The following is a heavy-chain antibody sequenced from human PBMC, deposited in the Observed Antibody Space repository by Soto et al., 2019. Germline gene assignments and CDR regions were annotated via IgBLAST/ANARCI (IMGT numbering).Heavy chain of an antibody. CDR1: GYIFTTYG. V-gene: IGHV1-18*01. J-gene: IGHJ6*02. CDR3: ARERCSSTSCYKGPFYYYGLDV. Sequence: QVQLVQSGAEVKKPGASVKVSCKASGYIFTTYGISWVRQAPGQGLEWMGWISAYNGNTNYAQKLQGRVTMTTDTPTSTAYMELRSLRSDATAVYYCARERCSSTSCYKGPFYYYGLDVWGQGTTVTVSS. D-gene: IGHD2-2*02. CDR2: ISAYNGNT.